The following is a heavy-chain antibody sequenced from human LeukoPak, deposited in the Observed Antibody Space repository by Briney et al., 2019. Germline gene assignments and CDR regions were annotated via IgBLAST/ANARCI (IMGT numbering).Heavy chain of an antibody. CDR2: IKSKTDGGTT. CDR3: TTAGLWFGDYYYGMDV. CDR1: GFTFSNAW. V-gene: IGHV3-15*01. D-gene: IGHD3-10*01. J-gene: IGHJ6*04. Sequence: GGSLRLSCAASGFTFSNAWMSWVRQAPGKGLEWVGRIKSKTDGGTTDYAAPVKGRFTISRDDSENTLYLQMNSLKTEDTAVYYCTTAGLWFGDYYYGMDVWGKGTTVTVSS.